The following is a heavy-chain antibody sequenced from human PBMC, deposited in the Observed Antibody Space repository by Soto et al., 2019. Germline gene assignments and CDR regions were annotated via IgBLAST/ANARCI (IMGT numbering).Heavy chain of an antibody. CDR2: IYYSGST. V-gene: IGHV4-31*03. D-gene: IGHD3-3*01. CDR1: GGSLNSGGFY. Sequence: SETLSLTCTFSGGSLNSGGFYWSWVRPHPGKGLEWIGYIYYSGSTYYNTSLKSRVTISVDTSKNQFSLKLSSVTAADTAVYYCARGVLRFLEWLPGFDYWGQGTLVTVSS. CDR3: ARGVLRFLEWLPGFDY. J-gene: IGHJ4*02.